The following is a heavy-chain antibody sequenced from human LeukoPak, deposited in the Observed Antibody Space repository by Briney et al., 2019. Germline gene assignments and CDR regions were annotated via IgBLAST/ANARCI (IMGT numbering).Heavy chain of an antibody. D-gene: IGHD1-14*01. CDR3: ARHREGTLDY. Sequence: PSETLSLTCTVSGGSISSYYWSWMRQPPGKGLEWIGYIYYSGSSNYNPTLKSRVTISVDTSKNQFSLKLSSVTAADTAVYYCARHREGTLDYWGQGTLVTVSS. V-gene: IGHV4-59*08. CDR1: GGSISSYY. CDR2: IYYSGSS. J-gene: IGHJ4*02.